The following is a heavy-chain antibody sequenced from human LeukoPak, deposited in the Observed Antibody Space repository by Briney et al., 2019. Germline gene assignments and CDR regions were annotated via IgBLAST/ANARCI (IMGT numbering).Heavy chain of an antibody. CDR1: GFTFSSYS. CDR2: ISSSSSYI. Sequence: GGSLRLSCAASGFTFSSYSMNWVRQAPGKGLEWVSSISSSSSYIYYADSVKGRFTISRDNAKNSLYLQLNSLRVEDTAVYYCAKNRGAGSHYYYHMNVWGKGTTVTVSS. J-gene: IGHJ6*03. CDR3: AKNRGAGSHYYYHMNV. V-gene: IGHV3-21*04. D-gene: IGHD1-26*01.